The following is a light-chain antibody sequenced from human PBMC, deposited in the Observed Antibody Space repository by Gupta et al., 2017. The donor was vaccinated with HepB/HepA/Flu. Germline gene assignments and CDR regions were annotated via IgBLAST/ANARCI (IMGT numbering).Light chain of an antibody. J-gene: IGKJ3*01. Sequence: DIQMTQSPSSLSASVGDRVTITCQGSQDISNYLNWYQQKPGKAPKLLMYDASNLETGVPSRFSGSGAGTDFTFTSSSLQPEDIETYDGQHYDNIPTLGVVTFGPGTKVDIK. V-gene: IGKV1-33*01. CDR2: DAS. CDR1: QDISNY. CDR3: QHYDNIPTLGVVT.